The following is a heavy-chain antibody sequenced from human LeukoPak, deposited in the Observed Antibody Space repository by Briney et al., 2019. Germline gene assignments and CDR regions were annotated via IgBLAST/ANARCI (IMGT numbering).Heavy chain of an antibody. V-gene: IGHV3-30-3*01. CDR3: AKDLSGSYSRGFDY. CDR2: ISYDGSNK. D-gene: IGHD1-26*01. CDR1: GFTFSSYA. J-gene: IGHJ4*02. Sequence: GGSLRLSCAASGFTFSSYAMHWVRQAPGKGLEWVAVISYDGSNKYYADSVKGRLTISRDNSKNTLYLQMNSLRAEDTAVYYCAKDLSGSYSRGFDYWGQGTLVTVSS.